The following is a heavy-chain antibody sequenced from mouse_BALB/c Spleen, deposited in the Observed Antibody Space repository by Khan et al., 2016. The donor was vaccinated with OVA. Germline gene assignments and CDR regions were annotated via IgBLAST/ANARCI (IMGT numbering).Heavy chain of an antibody. Sequence: EVKLLESGPGLVKPSQSLSLTCTVTGYSITSDYAWNWIRQFPGNKLEWMGHISYSGNTKYNPSLKSRISITRDTSKHQFFLQLNSVTIEDTASYFCARIYGGDFDYWGQGTTLTVSS. D-gene: IGHD1-1*01. J-gene: IGHJ2*01. CDR2: ISYSGNT. V-gene: IGHV3-2*02. CDR1: GYSITSDYA. CDR3: ARIYGGDFDY.